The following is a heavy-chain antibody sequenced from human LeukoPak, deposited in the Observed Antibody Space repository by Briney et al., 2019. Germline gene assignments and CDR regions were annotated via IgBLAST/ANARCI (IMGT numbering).Heavy chain of an antibody. Sequence: SETLSLTCTVSGGSISSSSYYWGWIRQPPGKGLEWIGSIYYSGSTYYNPSLKSRVTISVDTSKNQFSLKLSSVTAADTAVYYCARTPPNHYYDSTPGPYAFDIWGQGTMVTVSS. D-gene: IGHD3-22*01. CDR1: GGSISSSSYY. J-gene: IGHJ3*02. V-gene: IGHV4-39*07. CDR3: ARTPPNHYYDSTPGPYAFDI. CDR2: IYYSGST.